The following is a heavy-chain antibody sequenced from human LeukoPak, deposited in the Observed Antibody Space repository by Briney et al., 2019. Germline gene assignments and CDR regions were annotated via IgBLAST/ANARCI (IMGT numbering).Heavy chain of an antibody. CDR1: GFTFSSYA. D-gene: IGHD3-10*01. J-gene: IGHJ4*02. CDR3: ASIPGGFGELLWNGQVIFDY. Sequence: GGSLRLSCAASGFTFSSYAMHWVRQAPGKGLEWVAVISYDGSNKYYADSVEGRFTISRDNSKNTLYLQMNSLRAEDTAVYYCASIPGGFGELLWNGQVIFDYWGQGTLVTVSS. V-gene: IGHV3-30*04. CDR2: ISYDGSNK.